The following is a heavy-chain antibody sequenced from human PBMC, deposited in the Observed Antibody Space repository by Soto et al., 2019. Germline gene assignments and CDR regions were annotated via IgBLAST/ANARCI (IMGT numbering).Heavy chain of an antibody. CDR1: GGTFSSYA. V-gene: IGHV1-69*13. Sequence: SVKVSCKASGGTFSSYAISWVRQAPGQGLEWMGGIIPIFGTANYAQKFQGRVTITADESTSTAYMELSSLRSEDTAVYYCARVSGWNEASGYNWYDPWGQGTLVTGSS. J-gene: IGHJ5*02. D-gene: IGHD1-1*01. CDR3: ARVSGWNEASGYNWYDP. CDR2: IIPIFGTA.